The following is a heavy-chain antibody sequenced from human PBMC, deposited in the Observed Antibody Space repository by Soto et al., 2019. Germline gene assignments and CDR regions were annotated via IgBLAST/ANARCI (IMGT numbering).Heavy chain of an antibody. CDR2: IYYSGST. V-gene: IGHV4-39*01. D-gene: IGHD6-13*01. J-gene: IGHJ4*02. Sequence: GWIRQPPGKGLEWIGSIYYSGSTYYNPSLKSRVTISVDTSKNQFSLKLSSVTAADTAVYYCARHLSSSFNYFDYWGQGTLVTVSS. CDR3: ARHLSSSFNYFDY.